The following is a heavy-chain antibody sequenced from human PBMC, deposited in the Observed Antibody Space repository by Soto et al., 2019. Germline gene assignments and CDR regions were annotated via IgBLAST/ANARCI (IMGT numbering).Heavy chain of an antibody. J-gene: IGHJ4*02. CDR2: IWYDGSNK. V-gene: IGHV3-33*01. CDR1: GFTFSSYG. Sequence: QVQLVESGGGVVQPGRSLRLSCAASGFTFSSYGMHWVRQAPGKGLEWVAVIWYDGSNKYYADSVKGRFTISRDNSKNTLYLQMNGLRAEDTAVYYCARSQYYDILTGDYWGQGTLVTVSS. CDR3: ARSQYYDILTGDY. D-gene: IGHD3-9*01.